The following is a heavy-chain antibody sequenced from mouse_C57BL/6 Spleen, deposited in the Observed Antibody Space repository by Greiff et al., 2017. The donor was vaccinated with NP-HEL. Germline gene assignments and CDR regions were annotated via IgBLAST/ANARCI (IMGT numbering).Heavy chain of an antibody. V-gene: IGHV1-80*01. CDR3: ASYDYGPGLAD. D-gene: IGHD2-4*01. CDR1: GYAFSSYW. CDR2: IYPGDGDT. J-gene: IGHJ3*01. Sequence: QVQLQQSGAELVKPGASVKISCKASGYAFSSYWVNWVKQRPGKGLEWIGQIYPGDGDTNYNGKFKGKATLTADKSSSTAYMQRSSLTSEDAAVYFCASYDYGPGLADWGQGTLVTVSA.